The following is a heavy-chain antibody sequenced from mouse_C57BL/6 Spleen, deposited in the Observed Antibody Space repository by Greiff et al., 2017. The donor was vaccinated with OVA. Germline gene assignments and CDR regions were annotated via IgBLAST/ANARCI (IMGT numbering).Heavy chain of an antibody. CDR2: ISSGSSTI. CDR3: ARGTPFAY. Sequence: EVQVVESGGGLVKPGGSLKLSCAASGFTFSDYGMHWVRQAPEKGLEWVAYISSGSSTIYYADTVKGRFTISRDNAKNTLFLQMTSLRSEDTAMYYCARGTPFAYWGQGTLVTVSA. V-gene: IGHV5-17*01. CDR1: GFTFSDYG. J-gene: IGHJ3*01.